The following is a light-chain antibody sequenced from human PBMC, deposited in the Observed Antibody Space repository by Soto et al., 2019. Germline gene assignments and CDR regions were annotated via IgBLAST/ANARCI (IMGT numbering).Light chain of an antibody. CDR3: QQYNHWPLYT. V-gene: IGKV3-15*01. J-gene: IGKJ2*01. Sequence: EVVMTQSPATLSVSPGERATLSCRASQSVSRNLAWYQQRPGRAPRLLIYDASTRATNIPTRCSGSGSGTEFTLTISSLQSEDFAVYFCQQYNHWPLYTFGQGTKLEIK. CDR2: DAS. CDR1: QSVSRN.